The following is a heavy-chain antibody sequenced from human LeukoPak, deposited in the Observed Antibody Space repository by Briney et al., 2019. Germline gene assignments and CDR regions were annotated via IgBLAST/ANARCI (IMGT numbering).Heavy chain of an antibody. Sequence: GGSLRLSCAASGFTFASYSMNWVRQAPGKGLEWVSSISGDSTYIYNAGSVKGRFTISRGNAQASLYLQMISLRADDTAVYYCVRVSGRLERQSDLDYWGQGTLVIVSS. CDR1: GFTFASYS. CDR3: VRVSGRLERQSDLDY. D-gene: IGHD1-1*01. V-gene: IGHV3-21*01. J-gene: IGHJ4*02. CDR2: ISGDSTYI.